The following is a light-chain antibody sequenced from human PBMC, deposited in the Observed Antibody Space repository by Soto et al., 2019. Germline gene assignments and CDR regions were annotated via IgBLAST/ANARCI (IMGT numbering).Light chain of an antibody. Sequence: DLQMTQSPSTLSASVGDRVTITCRASQSVNDWLAWYQQKPGKAPNLLIYKVSNLESGVPSRFSGSGSGTEFTLTISSLQPDDFANYCCQQYNSYSWTFGQGTKVEIK. V-gene: IGKV1-5*03. J-gene: IGKJ1*01. CDR3: QQYNSYSWT. CDR2: KVS. CDR1: QSVNDW.